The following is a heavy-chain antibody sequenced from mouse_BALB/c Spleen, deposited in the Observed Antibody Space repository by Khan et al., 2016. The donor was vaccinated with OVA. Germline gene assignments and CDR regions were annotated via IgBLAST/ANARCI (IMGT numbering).Heavy chain of an antibody. V-gene: IGHV5-6*01. J-gene: IGHJ3*01. Sequence: EVELVESGGDLVKPGGSLKLSCAASGFTFSTYGMSWVRQTADRRLEWVTTVSTGGSYTYYPDSVKGRFTISRDNVKNTLYLQMNSLKSEDTAMFYCTRLAYYYDSEGFAYWGQGTLVTVSA. CDR1: GFTFSTYG. CDR2: VSTGGSYT. D-gene: IGHD1-1*01. CDR3: TRLAYYYDSEGFAY.